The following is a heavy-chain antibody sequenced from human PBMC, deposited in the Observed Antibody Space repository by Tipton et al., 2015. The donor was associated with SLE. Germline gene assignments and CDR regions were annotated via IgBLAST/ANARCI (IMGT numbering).Heavy chain of an antibody. D-gene: IGHD6-19*01. Sequence: TLSLTCTVSGGSISSYYWSWIRQPPGRGLEWIGYIYYSGSTNYNPSLKSRVTISVDTSKNQFSLKLSSVTAADTAVYYCAREEYSSGWTEVHWCDPWGQGTLVTVSS. J-gene: IGHJ5*02. CDR3: AREEYSSGWTEVHWCDP. CDR2: IYYSGST. V-gene: IGHV4-59*01. CDR1: GGSISSYY.